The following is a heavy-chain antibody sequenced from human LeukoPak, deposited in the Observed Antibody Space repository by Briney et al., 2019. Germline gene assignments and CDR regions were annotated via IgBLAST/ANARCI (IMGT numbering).Heavy chain of an antibody. CDR1: GYTFTGYY. CDR3: ARVIRWDGADFDY. D-gene: IGHD4-23*01. J-gene: IGHJ4*02. V-gene: IGHV1-2*02. Sequence: ASVKVSCKASGYTFTGYYIHWVRQAPGQGLEWMGWINLNSGGTNDAQKFQDRVTMTRDTSISTAYMELSRLRSGDTAVYYCARVIRWDGADFDYWGQGTLVTVSS. CDR2: INLNSGGT.